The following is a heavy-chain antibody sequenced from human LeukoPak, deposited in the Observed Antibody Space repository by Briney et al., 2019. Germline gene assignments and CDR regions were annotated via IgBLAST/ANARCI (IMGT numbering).Heavy chain of an antibody. Sequence: ASVKVSCKASGYXXXXXXXXXVXXXXXQXXEWMGWXNPNNGGTNYAQNFQGRVTMTRDTSNSTAYMELSRLRSDDTAVYYCARDYGGYGYWGQGTLVTVSS. J-gene: IGHJ4*02. D-gene: IGHD4-17*01. CDR1: GYXXXXXX. V-gene: IGHV1-2*02. CDR3: ARDYGGYGY. CDR2: XNPNNGGT.